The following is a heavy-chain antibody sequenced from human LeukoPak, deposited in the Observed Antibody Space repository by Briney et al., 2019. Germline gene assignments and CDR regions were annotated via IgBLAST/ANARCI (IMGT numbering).Heavy chain of an antibody. CDR3: ARVLRYCSGGNCYSGGLGYMDV. Sequence: GGSLRLSCAASGFTFSSYGMHWVRQAPGKGLEWVAFIRYDGSNKYYADSVKGRFTISRDNSKNTLFLQMNSLRAEDTAVYYCARVLRYCSGGNCYSGGLGYMDVWGKGTTVTISS. J-gene: IGHJ6*03. D-gene: IGHD2-15*01. V-gene: IGHV3-30*02. CDR1: GFTFSSYG. CDR2: IRYDGSNK.